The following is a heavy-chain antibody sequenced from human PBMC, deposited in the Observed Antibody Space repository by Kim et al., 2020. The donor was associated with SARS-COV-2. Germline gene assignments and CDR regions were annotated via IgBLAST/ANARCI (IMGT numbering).Heavy chain of an antibody. J-gene: IGHJ4*02. D-gene: IGHD3-22*01. Sequence: NPSLKSRVTISVDTSKNQFSLKLSSVTAADTAVYYCARAGYDSSGYQLDYWGQGTLVTVSS. V-gene: IGHV4-59*01. CDR3: ARAGYDSSGYQLDY.